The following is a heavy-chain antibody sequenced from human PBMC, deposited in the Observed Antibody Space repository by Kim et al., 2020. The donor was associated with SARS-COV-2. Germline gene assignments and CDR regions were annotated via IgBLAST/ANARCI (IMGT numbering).Heavy chain of an antibody. CDR2: IWYDGSTK. Sequence: GGSLRLSCAASGFTFSSYGMHWVRQAPGKGLEWVAVIWYDGSTKYYADSVKGRFTISRDNSKNTLYLQMNSLRAEDTAVYYCARDYPTFWSGYDYWGQGTLVTVSS. CDR3: ARDYPTFWSGYDY. J-gene: IGHJ4*02. V-gene: IGHV3-33*01. D-gene: IGHD3-3*01. CDR1: GFTFSSYG.